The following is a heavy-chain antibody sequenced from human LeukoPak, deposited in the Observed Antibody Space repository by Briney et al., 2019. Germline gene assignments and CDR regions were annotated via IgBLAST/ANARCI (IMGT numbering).Heavy chain of an antibody. CDR2: ISTSTSYT. CDR3: ARDHNYGYGAFDS. D-gene: IGHD5-18*01. V-gene: IGHV3-11*05. Sequence: GGSLRLSCAASGFPFSDYYMSWIRQAPGKGLEWVSYISTSTSYTNYADSVKGRFTISRDNAKNSLYLQMNSLRADDTAVYYCARDHNYGYGAFDSWGQGTMVTVSS. CDR1: GFPFSDYY. J-gene: IGHJ3*02.